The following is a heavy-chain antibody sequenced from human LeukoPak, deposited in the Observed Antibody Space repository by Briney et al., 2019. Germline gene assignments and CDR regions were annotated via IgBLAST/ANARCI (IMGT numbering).Heavy chain of an antibody. CDR1: GFTFSSYA. D-gene: IGHD3-10*01. J-gene: IGHJ5*02. CDR3: ASLVRGVIPSMESDP. V-gene: IGHV3-23*01. CDR2: ISGSGGST. Sequence: GGSLRLSCAASGFTFSSYAMSWVRQAPGKGLEWVSAISGSGGSTYYADSVKGRFTISRDNSKNTLYLQMNSLRAEDTAVYYCASLVRGVIPSMESDPWGQGTLVTVSS.